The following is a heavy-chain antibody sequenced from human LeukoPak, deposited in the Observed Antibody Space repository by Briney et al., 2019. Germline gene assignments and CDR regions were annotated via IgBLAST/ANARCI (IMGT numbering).Heavy chain of an antibody. CDR2: ISGSGGST. CDR1: GFTFSSYA. D-gene: IGHD3-10*01. J-gene: IGHJ4*02. Sequence: GGSLRLSCAASGFTFSSYAMSWVRQAPGKGLEWVSAISGSGGSTYYADSVKGRFTISRDNSKNTLYLQMSSLRAEDTAVYYCAKDYPGPGYYGSGSADYWGQGTLVTVSS. CDR3: AKDYPGPGYYGSGSADY. V-gene: IGHV3-23*01.